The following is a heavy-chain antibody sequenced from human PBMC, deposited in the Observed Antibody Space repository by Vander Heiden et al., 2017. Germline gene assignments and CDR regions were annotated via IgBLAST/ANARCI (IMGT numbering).Heavy chain of an antibody. D-gene: IGHD1-1*01. V-gene: IGHV3-9*01. CDR3: AKDTTGTGAFDI. CDR1: GFTFGDYA. CDR2: ISWNSGDI. J-gene: IGHJ3*02. Sequence: EVLLVESGGGLVQPGRPLRLSCVASGFTFGDYAMHWVRQAPGKGREGVSGISWNSGDIGYVDYVKGRFTISRDNAKNSLYLQMNSLRVEDTALYYCAKDTTGTGAFDIWGQGTMVTVSS.